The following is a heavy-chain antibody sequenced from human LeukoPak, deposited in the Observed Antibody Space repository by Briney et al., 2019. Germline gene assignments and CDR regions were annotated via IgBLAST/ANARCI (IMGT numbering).Heavy chain of an antibody. Sequence: ASVKVSCKASGYAFTSYGISWVRQAPGQGLEWMGWISAYNGNTNYAQKLQGRVTMTTDISTSTAYMELRSLRSDDTAVYYCARAYVDTAMVAGYYYMDVWGKGTTVTVSS. CDR3: ARAYVDTAMVAGYYYMDV. CDR2: ISAYNGNT. CDR1: GYAFTSYG. V-gene: IGHV1-18*01. D-gene: IGHD5-18*01. J-gene: IGHJ6*03.